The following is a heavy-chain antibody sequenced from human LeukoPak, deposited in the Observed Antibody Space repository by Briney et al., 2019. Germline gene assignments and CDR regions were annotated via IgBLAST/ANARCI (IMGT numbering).Heavy chain of an antibody. Sequence: PGGSLRLSCAASGFTFSSYGMHWVRQAPGKGLEWVAFIRYDGSNKYYADSVKGRFTISRDNSKNTLYLQMNSLRAEDTAVYYCAKDHMFIVGAIWNFDYWGQGTLVTVSS. D-gene: IGHD1-26*01. CDR3: AKDHMFIVGAIWNFDY. CDR2: IRYDGSNK. V-gene: IGHV3-30*02. CDR1: GFTFSSYG. J-gene: IGHJ4*02.